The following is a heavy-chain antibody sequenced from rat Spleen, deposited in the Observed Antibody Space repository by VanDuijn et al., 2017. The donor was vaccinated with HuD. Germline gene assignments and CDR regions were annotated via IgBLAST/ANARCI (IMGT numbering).Heavy chain of an antibody. CDR1: GFTFSNYD. CDR2: ITDSGGST. D-gene: IGHD4-3*01. V-gene: IGHV5-29*01. Sequence: EVQLVESGGGLVQPGRSLKLSCAASGFTFSNYDMAWVRQAPTEGLEWVASITDSGGSTYYRDSVKGRFTISRDNAQNTLYLQMNSLRSEDTATYYCTRALEFVDAWGQGASVTVSS. CDR3: TRALEFVDA. J-gene: IGHJ4*01.